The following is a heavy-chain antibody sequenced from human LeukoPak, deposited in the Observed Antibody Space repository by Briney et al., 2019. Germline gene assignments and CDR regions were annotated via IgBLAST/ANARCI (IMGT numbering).Heavy chain of an antibody. CDR1: GYTFTSYG. J-gene: IGHJ6*02. CDR2: ISAYNGNT. CDR3: ARIGLDSGYYYYYGMDV. D-gene: IGHD1-26*01. V-gene: IGHV1-18*01. Sequence: ASVKVSCKASGYTFTSYGISWVRQAPGQGLEWMGWISAYNGNTNYAQKLQGRVTMATDTFTSTAYMELRSLRSDDTAVYYCARIGLDSGYYYYYGMDVWGQGTTVTVSS.